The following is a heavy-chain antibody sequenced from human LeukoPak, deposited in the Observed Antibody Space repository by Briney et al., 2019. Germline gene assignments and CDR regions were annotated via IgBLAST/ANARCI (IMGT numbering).Heavy chain of an antibody. CDR3: ARDRRGYCSGGSCYFSWFDP. CDR1: GGSISSYY. J-gene: IGHJ5*02. Sequence: PSETLSLTCTVSGGSISSYYWSWIRQPPGEGLEWIGYIYYSGSTYYNPSLKSRVTISVDTSKNQFSLKLSSVTAADTAVYYCARDRRGYCSGGSCYFSWFDPWGQGTLVTVSS. V-gene: IGHV4-59*12. CDR2: IYYSGST. D-gene: IGHD2-15*01.